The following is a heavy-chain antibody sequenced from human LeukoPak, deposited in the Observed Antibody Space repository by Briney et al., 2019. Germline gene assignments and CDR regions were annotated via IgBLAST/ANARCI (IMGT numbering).Heavy chain of an antibody. CDR1: GYTFTSYY. D-gene: IGHD2-2*01. CDR2: INPSGGST. CDR3: ARVSCSSTSCYGDPRISDY. Sequence: ASVKVSCKASGYTFTSYYMHWVRQAPGQGLEWMGIINPSGGSTSYAQKFQGRVTMTRDTSTSTVYMELSSLRSEDTAVYYCARVSCSSTSCYGDPRISDYWGQGTLVTVSS. V-gene: IGHV1-46*01. J-gene: IGHJ4*02.